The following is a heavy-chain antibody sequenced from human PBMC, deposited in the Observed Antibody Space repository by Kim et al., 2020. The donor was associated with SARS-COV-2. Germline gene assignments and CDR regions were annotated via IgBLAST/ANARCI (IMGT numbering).Heavy chain of an antibody. V-gene: IGHV1-69*06. CDR3: ARREDFGSGSYRWFDP. J-gene: IGHJ5*02. CDR1: GGTFSTYA. D-gene: IGHD3-10*01. Sequence: SVKVSCKTSGGTFSTYAISWVRQAPGQGLEWMGGIIPIFGTTNYAQKFQGRVTIAADKSTSTAYMELSSLRSEDTAVYYCARREDFGSGSYRWFDPWGQ. CDR2: IIPIFGTT.